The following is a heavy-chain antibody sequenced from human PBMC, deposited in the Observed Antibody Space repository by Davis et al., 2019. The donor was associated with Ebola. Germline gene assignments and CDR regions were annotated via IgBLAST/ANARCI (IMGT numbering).Heavy chain of an antibody. CDR2: IIPIFGTA. J-gene: IGHJ6*02. Sequence: SVKVSCKASGGTFSSYAISWVRQAPGQGLEWMGGIIPIFGTANYAQKFQGRVTMTRNTSISTAYMELSSLRSEDTAVYYCARGFSLYGMDVWGQGTTVTVSS. CDR3: ARGFSLYGMDV. CDR1: GGTFSSYA. V-gene: IGHV1-69*05.